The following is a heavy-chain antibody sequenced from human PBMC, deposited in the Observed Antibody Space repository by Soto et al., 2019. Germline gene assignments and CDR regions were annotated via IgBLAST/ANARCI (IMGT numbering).Heavy chain of an antibody. V-gene: IGHV3-48*01. D-gene: IGHD2-2*01. CDR3: ARTPGYCSSTSCYVCSSSWSYAFDI. CDR2: ISSSSSTI. J-gene: IGHJ3*02. Sequence: EVQLVESGGGLVQPGGSLRLSCAASGFTFSSYSMNWVRQAPGKGLEWVSYISSSSSTIYYADSVKGRFTISRDNAKNSLYLQMNILRAEDTAVYYCARTPGYCSSTSCYVCSSSWSYAFDIWGQGTMVTVSS. CDR1: GFTFSSYS.